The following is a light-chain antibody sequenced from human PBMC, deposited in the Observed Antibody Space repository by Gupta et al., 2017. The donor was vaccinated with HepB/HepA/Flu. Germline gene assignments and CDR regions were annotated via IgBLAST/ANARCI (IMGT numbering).Light chain of an antibody. V-gene: IGKV1-39*01. CDR3: RQNDRTPQT. Sequence: DIQMTQSPSSLSASVGDRVTITCRASQSISSSLNWYHHRPGKAPKLLIYDGTTLQSGIPSRFSGSGSGRDFSLIIGRLQRQDFVTYYCRQNDRTPQTFGQGTRVEVK. CDR2: DGT. J-gene: IGKJ1*01. CDR1: QSISSS.